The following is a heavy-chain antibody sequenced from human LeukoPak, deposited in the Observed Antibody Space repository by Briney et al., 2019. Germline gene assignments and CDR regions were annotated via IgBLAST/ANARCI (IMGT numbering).Heavy chain of an antibody. V-gene: IGHV1-2*06. D-gene: IGHD3-16*01. CDR2: INPNSGGT. CDR1: GYSFSDYY. CDR3: ARVDYGNNPTSFDY. Sequence: ASVKVSCKASGYSFSDYYIHWVRQAPGQGLEWMGRINPNSGGTDHAQNFQGRVTITRDTSINTAYMELSRLRSDDTAVYYCARVDYGNNPTSFDYWGQGTLVTVSS. J-gene: IGHJ4*02.